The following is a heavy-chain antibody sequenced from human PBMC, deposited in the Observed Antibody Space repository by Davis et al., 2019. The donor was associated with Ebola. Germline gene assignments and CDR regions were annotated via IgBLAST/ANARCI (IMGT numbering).Heavy chain of an antibody. Sequence: GGSLRLSCAASGFTFSSYWMSWVRQAPGKGLEWVANIKQDGSEKYYVDSVKGRFTISRDNAKNTLYLQMNNLRAEDTAVYYCAREERWCSGGSCYYYYDHWGQGTLVTVSS. V-gene: IGHV3-7*01. CDR3: AREERWCSGGSCYYYYDH. J-gene: IGHJ4*02. CDR2: IKQDGSEK. D-gene: IGHD2-15*01. CDR1: GFTFSSYW.